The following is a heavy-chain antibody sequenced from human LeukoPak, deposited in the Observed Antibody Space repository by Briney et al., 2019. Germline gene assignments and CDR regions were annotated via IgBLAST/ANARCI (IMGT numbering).Heavy chain of an antibody. CDR1: GFTFSDYY. CDR2: ISSSGSNI. V-gene: IGHV3-11*01. J-gene: IGHJ6*02. D-gene: IGHD3-22*01. CDR3: ARDRYYYDSSGYLEGGYYYYGMDV. Sequence: PGRSLRLSCAASGFTFSDYYMSWIRQAPGKGLEWVSYISSSGSNIYYADSVKGRFTISRDNAKNSLYLQMNSLRAEDTAVYYCARDRYYYDSSGYLEGGYYYYGMDVWGQGTTVTVSS.